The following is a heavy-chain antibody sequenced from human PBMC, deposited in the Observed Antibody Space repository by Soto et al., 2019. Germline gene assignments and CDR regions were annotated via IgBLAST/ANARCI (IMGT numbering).Heavy chain of an antibody. D-gene: IGHD3-3*01. Sequence: GGSLRLSCAASGFSFSSYLMNWVRQAPGKGLEWVASIKQDGSQKYYVDSVKGRSTISRDNAKNSLYLQMNSLRAEDTAIYYCARSNYDFWSGGSLDIWGQGTMVTVSS. CDR1: GFSFSSYL. CDR2: IKQDGSQK. V-gene: IGHV3-7*03. CDR3: ARSNYDFWSGGSLDI. J-gene: IGHJ3*02.